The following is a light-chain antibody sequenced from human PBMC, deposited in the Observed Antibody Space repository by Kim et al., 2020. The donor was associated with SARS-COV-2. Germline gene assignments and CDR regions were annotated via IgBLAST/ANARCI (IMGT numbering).Light chain of an antibody. CDR3: QVWDTSTTSFV. CDR2: RDN. J-gene: IGLJ1*01. V-gene: IGLV3-9*01. Sequence: SYELTQPLSVSVALGQTARITCGGNNIESKNVHWYQQKPGQAPVLVIYRDNNRPSGIPERFSGSNSGNAATLTISRAQAGDEADYFCQVWDTSTTSFVFGPGTKVTVL. CDR1: NIESKN.